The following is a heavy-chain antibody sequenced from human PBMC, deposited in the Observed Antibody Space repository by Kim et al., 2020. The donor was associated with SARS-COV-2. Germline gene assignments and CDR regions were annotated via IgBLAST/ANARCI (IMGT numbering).Heavy chain of an antibody. CDR1: GFIFSSYA. V-gene: IGHV3-23*01. D-gene: IGHD3-9*01. J-gene: IGHJ3*02. CDR2: ISGSGGST. Sequence: GGSLRLSCAASGFIFSSYAMSWVRQAPGKGLEWVSGISGSGGSTYYADSVKGRFTISRDNSKKTLFLQMNSLRAEDTAVYHCAKCDILTGFYPFDAFDIWGQGTVVTVS. CDR3: AKCDILTGFYPFDAFDI.